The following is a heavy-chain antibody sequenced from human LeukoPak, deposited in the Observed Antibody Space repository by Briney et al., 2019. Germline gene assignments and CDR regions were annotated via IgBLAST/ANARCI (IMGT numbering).Heavy chain of an antibody. CDR2: MNPNSGNT. J-gene: IGHJ6*03. Sequence: ASVKVSCKASGYTFTSYAINWVRQATGQGLEWMGWMNPNSGNTGYAQKFQGRVTITRNTSISTAYMELSSLRSEDTAVYYCARGADDILTGYYSDYYYYYMDVWGKGTTVTVSS. D-gene: IGHD3-9*01. CDR3: ARGADDILTGYYSDYYYYYMDV. CDR1: GYTFTSYA. V-gene: IGHV1-8*01.